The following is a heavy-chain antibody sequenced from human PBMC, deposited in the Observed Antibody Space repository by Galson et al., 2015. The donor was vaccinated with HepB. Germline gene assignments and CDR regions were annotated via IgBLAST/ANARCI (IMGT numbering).Heavy chain of an antibody. V-gene: IGHV3-30-3*01. CDR2: ISYDGSNK. J-gene: IGHJ4*02. CDR3: ARDPHDYGDYYFDY. CDR1: GFTFSSYA. D-gene: IGHD4-17*01. Sequence: SLRLSCAASGFTFSSYAMHWVRQAPGKGLEWVAVISYDGSNKYYADSVKGRFTISRDNSKNTLYLQMNSLRAEDTAVYYCARDPHDYGDYYFDYWGQGTLVTVSS.